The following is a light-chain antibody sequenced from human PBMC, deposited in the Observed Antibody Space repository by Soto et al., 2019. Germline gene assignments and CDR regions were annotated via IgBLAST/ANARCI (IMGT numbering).Light chain of an antibody. CDR1: SSNIGSNY. CDR2: DSD. Sequence: QSVLTQPPSVSVAPGQKVTISCSGSSSNIGSNYVSWYQQLPGTAPKLLIYDSDKRPLGIPDRFSGSKSGTSATLGITGLQTGDEAVYYCATWDTSLSGGGVFGGGTKVTVL. V-gene: IGLV1-51*01. J-gene: IGLJ2*01. CDR3: ATWDTSLSGGGV.